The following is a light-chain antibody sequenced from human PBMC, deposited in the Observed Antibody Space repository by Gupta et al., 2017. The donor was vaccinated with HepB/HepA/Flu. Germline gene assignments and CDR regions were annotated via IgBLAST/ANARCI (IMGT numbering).Light chain of an antibody. CDR1: QSVSRK. Sequence: EIVMTQSPATLSVSPGETVILSCRASQSVSRKLAWYQQKLGQAPRLLIYDASTRATDIPARFSGSGSGTEFTLTISSRQSEDVAIYYCQHYNNWPPYAFGQGTKLEIK. CDR2: DAS. CDR3: QHYNNWPPYA. J-gene: IGKJ2*01. V-gene: IGKV3-15*01.